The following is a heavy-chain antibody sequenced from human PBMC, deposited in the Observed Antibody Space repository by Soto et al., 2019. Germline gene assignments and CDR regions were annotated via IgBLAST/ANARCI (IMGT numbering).Heavy chain of an antibody. CDR2: IYDIKST. J-gene: IGHJ5*02. Sequence: SETLSLTCTVSGGSISNYFWSWIRQPPGKGLEWIGCIYDIKSTNYNPSLKSRVTISVDTSKNQFSLKLSSVTAADTAVYYCAGQPYNSRFDPWGQGTLVTVSS. CDR1: GGSISNYF. CDR3: AGQPYNSRFDP. V-gene: IGHV4-59*08. D-gene: IGHD1-20*01.